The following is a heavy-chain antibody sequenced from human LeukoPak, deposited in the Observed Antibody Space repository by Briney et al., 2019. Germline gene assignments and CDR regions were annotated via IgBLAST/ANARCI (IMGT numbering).Heavy chain of an antibody. D-gene: IGHD5-12*01. CDR2: ISGSGGST. J-gene: IGHJ4*02. CDR3: AKVRSIGGGYDFLDY. Sequence: QSGGSLRLSCAASGFTFSSYAMSWVRQAPGKGLEWVSAISGSGGSTYYADSVKGRFTISRDNSKNTPYLQMNSLRAEDTAVYYCAKVRSIGGGYDFLDYWGQGTLVTVSS. V-gene: IGHV3-23*01. CDR1: GFTFSSYA.